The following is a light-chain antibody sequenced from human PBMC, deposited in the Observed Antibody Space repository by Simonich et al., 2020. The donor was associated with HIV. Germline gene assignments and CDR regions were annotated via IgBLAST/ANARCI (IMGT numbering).Light chain of an antibody. V-gene: IGLV2-8*01. J-gene: IGLJ3*02. CDR3: SSYAGSNNWV. CDR1: SSDVGGYNY. CDR2: EVS. Sequence: QSDLTQPASVSGSPGQSITISCTGTSSDVGGYNYVSWYQQHPGKAPKLMIYEVSKRPSVVPDRFSGSKSGNTASLTVSGLQAEDEADYYCSSYAGSNNWVFGGGTKLTVL.